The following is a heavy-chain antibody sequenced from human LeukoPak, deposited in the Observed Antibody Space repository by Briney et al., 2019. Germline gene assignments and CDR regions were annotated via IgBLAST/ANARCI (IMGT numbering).Heavy chain of an antibody. J-gene: IGHJ4*02. V-gene: IGHV4-30-4*07. Sequence: SETMSLTCAVSGGSISSGGNSWTWIRQPPGKGLEWIGYVYYSGSAYYNPSLKSRVTISVDTSKNQISLKLSSVTAADTAVYYCAREYTPMVYAYWGQGTLVTVSS. CDR2: VYYSGSA. CDR3: AREYTPMVYAY. CDR1: GGSISSGGNS. D-gene: IGHD5-18*01.